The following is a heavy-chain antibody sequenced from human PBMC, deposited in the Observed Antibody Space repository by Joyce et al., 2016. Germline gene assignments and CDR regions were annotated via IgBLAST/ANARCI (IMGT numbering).Heavy chain of an antibody. J-gene: IGHJ3*02. CDR1: GFTFSNYA. CDR3: AKEGNWNYEPDAFDI. Sequence: EVQLLESGGGLVQPGGSLRLSCAASGFTFSNYAMSWVRQAPGKGLEWVSAISGICGGTYYADSVKGRFTISRDNSKNTLDLQMNSLRAEDTAVYYCAKEGNWNYEPDAFDIWGQGTMVTVSS. V-gene: IGHV3-23*01. D-gene: IGHD1-7*01. CDR2: ISGICGGT.